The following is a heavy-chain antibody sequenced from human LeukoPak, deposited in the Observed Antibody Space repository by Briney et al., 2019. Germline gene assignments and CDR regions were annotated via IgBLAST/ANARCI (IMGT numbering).Heavy chain of an antibody. Sequence: SETLSLTCTVSGGSISSYYWSWIRQPPGKGLEWIGYIYYSGSTNYNPSLKSRVTISVDTSKNQFSLKLSSVTAADTAVYYCAGHLGYNWFDPWGQGTLVTVSS. V-gene: IGHV4-59*08. CDR2: IYYSGST. J-gene: IGHJ5*02. D-gene: IGHD3-16*01. CDR1: GGSISSYY. CDR3: AGHLGYNWFDP.